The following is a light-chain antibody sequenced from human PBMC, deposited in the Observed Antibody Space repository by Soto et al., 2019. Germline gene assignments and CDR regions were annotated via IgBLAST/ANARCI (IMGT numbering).Light chain of an antibody. CDR1: STDIGGYTY. CDR3: SSYSRTTTRVV. J-gene: IGLJ2*01. CDR2: EVD. Sequence: QAVVTQPASVSGSPGQSITISCTGTSTDIGGYTYVSWYQQHPGKVPKLMIYEVDNRPSGVSNRFSGSKSGSTASLTISGLQAEDEADYFCSSYSRTTTRVVFGGGTKLTVL. V-gene: IGLV2-14*01.